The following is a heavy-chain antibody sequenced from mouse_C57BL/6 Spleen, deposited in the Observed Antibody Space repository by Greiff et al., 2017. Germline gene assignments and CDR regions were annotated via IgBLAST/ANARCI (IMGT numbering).Heavy chain of an antibody. Sequence: VQLQQSGPELVKPGASVKISCKASGYTFTDYYMNWVKQSHGKSLEWIGDINPNNGGTSYNQKFKGKATLTVDKSSSTAYMELRSLTSEDSAVYYCALWLRRGYFDYWGQGTTLTVSS. CDR1: GYTFTDYY. D-gene: IGHD2-2*01. J-gene: IGHJ2*01. CDR3: ALWLRRGYFDY. V-gene: IGHV1-26*01. CDR2: INPNNGGT.